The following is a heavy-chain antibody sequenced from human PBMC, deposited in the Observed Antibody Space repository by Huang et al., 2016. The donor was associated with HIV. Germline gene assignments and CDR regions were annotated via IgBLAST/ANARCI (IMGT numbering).Heavy chain of an antibody. CDR3: ARAVPTPNRFGVGGFDY. Sequence: EVQLVESGGGLVKPGGSLRLSCAASGFTFSSFSMNWGRQAQGKGLEWVSAISRSRSYIYYADSVKGRFTISRDNAKNSLYLQMNSLRAEDTAVYYCARAVPTPNRFGVGGFDYWAREPWSPSPQ. J-gene: IGHJ4*02. V-gene: IGHV3-21*01. CDR1: GFTFSSFS. CDR2: ISRSRSYI. D-gene: IGHD3-3*01.